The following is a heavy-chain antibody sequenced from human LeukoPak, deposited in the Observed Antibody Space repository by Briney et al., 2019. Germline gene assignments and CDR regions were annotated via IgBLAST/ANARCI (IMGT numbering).Heavy chain of an antibody. CDR3: ARDIANYGGNSGFDY. Sequence: LSSETLSLTCTVSGGSISSYYWSWVRQAPGKGLEWVSVIYSGGSTYYADSVKGRFTISRDNSKNTLYLQMNSLRAEDTAVYYCARDIANYGGNSGFDYWGQGTLVTVSS. CDR1: GGSISSYY. D-gene: IGHD4-23*01. CDR2: IYSGGST. J-gene: IGHJ4*02. V-gene: IGHV3-66*01.